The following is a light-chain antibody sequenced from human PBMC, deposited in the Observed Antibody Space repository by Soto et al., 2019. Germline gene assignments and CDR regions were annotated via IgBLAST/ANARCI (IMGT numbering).Light chain of an antibody. V-gene: IGKV1-39*01. CDR3: QQSYSRPRA. CDR1: QSISSY. J-gene: IGKJ1*01. CDR2: TAS. Sequence: DIKMTQSPSSLSASVGDRVTITCRASQSISSYVNWYQQKPGKAPNLLIYTASNLESGVPSRFSGSGSGTDFTLTISSLQPEDFATYFCQQSYSRPRAFGQGTKVDI.